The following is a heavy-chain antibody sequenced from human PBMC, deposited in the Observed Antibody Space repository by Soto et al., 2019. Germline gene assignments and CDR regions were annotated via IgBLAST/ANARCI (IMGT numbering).Heavy chain of an antibody. CDR1: GFTFSSYW. V-gene: IGHV3-7*05. D-gene: IGHD2-2*01. J-gene: IGHJ4*02. CDR2: IKQDGSEK. Sequence: ESGGGLVQSGGSLRLSCAASGFTFSSYWMSWVRQGPGKGPEWVANIKQDGSEKYYVDSVKGRFTISRDNAKNSLYLQMTRLRAEDTAVYHCAKSLSAIPGDSWGQGTLVTVSS. CDR3: AKSLSAIPGDS.